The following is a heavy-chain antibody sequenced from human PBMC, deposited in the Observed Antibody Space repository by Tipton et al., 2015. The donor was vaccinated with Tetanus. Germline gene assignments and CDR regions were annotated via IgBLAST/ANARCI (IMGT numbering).Heavy chain of an antibody. CDR1: GGSISSSSYY. J-gene: IGHJ4*02. CDR3: ARRTRDGEQLGTFDY. V-gene: IGHV4-39*01. CDR2: IYYSGST. D-gene: IGHD6-13*01. Sequence: TLSLTCTVSGGSISSSSYYWGWIRQPPGKGLEWIGSIYYSGSTYYNPSLKSRVTISVDTSKNRLSLKLSSVTAADTAVYYCARRTRDGEQLGTFDYWGQGTLVTVSS.